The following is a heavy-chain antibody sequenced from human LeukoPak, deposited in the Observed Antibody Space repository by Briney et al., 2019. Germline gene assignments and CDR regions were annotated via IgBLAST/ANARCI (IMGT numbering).Heavy chain of an antibody. CDR2: MHTSGST. CDR3: ARESQYSWNDFGWFDS. Sequence: SETLSLTCTVSGGSISRYSWSWIRQPAGKGLEWIGRMHTSGSTNYNPSLKSRVIMSVDTSKNQFSLKLSSVTAADTAVYYCARESQYSWNDFGWFDSWGQGTPVTVSS. J-gene: IGHJ5*01. D-gene: IGHD1-1*01. CDR1: GGSISRYS. V-gene: IGHV4-4*07.